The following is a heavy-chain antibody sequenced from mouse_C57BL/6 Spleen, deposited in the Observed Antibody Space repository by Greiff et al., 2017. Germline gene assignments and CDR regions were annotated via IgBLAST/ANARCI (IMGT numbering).Heavy chain of an antibody. D-gene: IGHD1-1*01. CDR2: IYPRSGNT. Sequence: VKLLESGAELARPGASVKLSCKASGYTFTSYGISWVKQRTGQGLEWIGEIYPRSGNTYYNEKFKGKATLTADKSASTAYMEIRSLTSEDSAVYFCARSAGDSTVVERNYFDYWGQGTTLTVSS. CDR3: ARSAGDSTVVERNYFDY. CDR1: GYTFTSYG. V-gene: IGHV1-81*01. J-gene: IGHJ2*01.